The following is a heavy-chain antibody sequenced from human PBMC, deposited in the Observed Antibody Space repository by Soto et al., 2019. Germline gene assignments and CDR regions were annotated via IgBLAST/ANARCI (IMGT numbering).Heavy chain of an antibody. Sequence: QVQLVQSGAEVKKPGSSVKVSCKASGGTFSSYAISWVRQAPGQGLEWMGGIIPIFGTANYAQKFQGRVTITADESTSTAYMELSSLRSDDTAVYYCARDSSGGYSGYDLSLGFTQPNWFDPWGQGTLVAVCS. V-gene: IGHV1-69*01. CDR1: GGTFSSYA. D-gene: IGHD5-12*01. CDR3: ARDSSGGYSGYDLSLGFTQPNWFDP. CDR2: IIPIFGTA. J-gene: IGHJ5*02.